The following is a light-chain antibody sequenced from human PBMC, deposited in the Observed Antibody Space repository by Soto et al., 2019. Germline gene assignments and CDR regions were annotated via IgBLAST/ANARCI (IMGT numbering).Light chain of an antibody. V-gene: IGKV3-20*01. CDR2: GTS. CDR1: ETITGNF. Sequence: EIVLTQSPGTLSLSPVDGSTLSCRATETITGNFLAWYRQRPGQAPRLLLDGTSNRATGIPDRFSGSGSGTDFSLTISGVEPEYFAVCFCLLDGSFPRSVGQGTVMEIK. CDR3: LLDGSFPRS. J-gene: IGKJ2*01.